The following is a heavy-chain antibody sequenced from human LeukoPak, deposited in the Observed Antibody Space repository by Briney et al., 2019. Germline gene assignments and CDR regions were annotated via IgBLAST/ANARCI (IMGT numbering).Heavy chain of an antibody. V-gene: IGHV3-30*04. J-gene: IGHJ4*02. D-gene: IGHD6-19*01. CDR2: ISYDGSTR. Sequence: PGGPLRLSCAASGFTFSSYAMHWVRQAPGKGLEWVALISYDGSTRDYVDSEKGRFTTSRDNSINTLYLRMNSLRPEDTAVYYCARAPYSSGWYYFDYWGQGTLVTVSS. CDR1: GFTFSSYA. CDR3: ARAPYSSGWYYFDY.